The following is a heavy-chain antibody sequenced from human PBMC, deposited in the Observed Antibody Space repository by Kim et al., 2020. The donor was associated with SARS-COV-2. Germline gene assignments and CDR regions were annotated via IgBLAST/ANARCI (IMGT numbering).Heavy chain of an antibody. CDR3: ARHREGSPREYSSSWYLGDWFDP. CDR1: GYSFTSYW. Sequence: GESLKISCKGSGYSFTSYWISWVRQMPGKGLEWMGRIDPSDSYTNYSPSFQGHVTISADKSISTAYLQWSSLKASDTAMYYCARHREGSPREYSSSWYLGDWFDPWGQGTLVTVSS. CDR2: IDPSDSYT. J-gene: IGHJ5*02. V-gene: IGHV5-10-1*01. D-gene: IGHD6-13*01.